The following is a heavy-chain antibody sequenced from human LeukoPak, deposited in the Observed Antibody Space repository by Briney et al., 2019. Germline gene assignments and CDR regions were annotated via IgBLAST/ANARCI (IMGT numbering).Heavy chain of an antibody. D-gene: IGHD3-10*01. CDR3: ARSGELLWFGEPQGP. CDR2: INAYNGNT. Sequence: ASVKVSCKASGYTFTSYAMHWVRQAPGQRLEWMGWINAYNGNTNFAQKLQGRVTMTTDTSTSTAYMELRSLRSDDTAVYYCARSGELLWFGEPQGPWGQGTLVTVSP. V-gene: IGHV1-3*01. J-gene: IGHJ5*02. CDR1: GYTFTSYA.